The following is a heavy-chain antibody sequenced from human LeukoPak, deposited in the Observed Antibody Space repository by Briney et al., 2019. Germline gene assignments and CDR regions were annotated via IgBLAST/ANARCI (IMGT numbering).Heavy chain of an antibody. J-gene: IGHJ3*02. V-gene: IGHV4-59*01. CDR1: GGSISSYY. D-gene: IGHD2-21*02. Sequence: PSETLSLTCTVSGGSISSYYWSWLRQPPGKGLEYIGYTHYSGATNYNPSLKNRVTISLDTSGNQFSLKLSSVTAADTAVYYCASGYCGGACQLGGVDMWGQGTMVTVSS. CDR2: THYSGAT. CDR3: ASGYCGGACQLGGVDM.